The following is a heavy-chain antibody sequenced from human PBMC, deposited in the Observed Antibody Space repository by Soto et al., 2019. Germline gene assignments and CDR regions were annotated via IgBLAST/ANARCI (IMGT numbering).Heavy chain of an antibody. J-gene: IGHJ4*02. CDR1: GFTFSSNS. V-gene: IGHV3-48*01. CDR2: ISSSSSPV. D-gene: IGHD2-15*01. Sequence: PGGSLRLSCAASGFTFSSNSMNWVRQAPGKGLEWISYISSSSSPVYYADSVKARFTISRDNAKNSLFLQMNSLRAEDTAVYYCARVPGGNLDYWGQGTLVTVSS. CDR3: ARVPGGNLDY.